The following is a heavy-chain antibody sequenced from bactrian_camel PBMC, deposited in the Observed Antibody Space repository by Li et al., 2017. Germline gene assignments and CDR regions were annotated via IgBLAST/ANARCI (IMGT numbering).Heavy chain of an antibody. CDR2: IVTGAHNK. CDR1: VYRYNSNT. Sequence: HVQLVESGGGSVQAGGSLKLSCAVSVSVYRYNSNTIGWFRQAPGKERQGVAAIVTGAHNKYYAGSANGRFTISQDNANNTVNLMMNSLKPEDTAMYYCAANFGPYCSGPYLARRANFLGQGTQVTVS. V-gene: IGHV3S63*01. D-gene: IGHD2*01. J-gene: IGHJ4*01.